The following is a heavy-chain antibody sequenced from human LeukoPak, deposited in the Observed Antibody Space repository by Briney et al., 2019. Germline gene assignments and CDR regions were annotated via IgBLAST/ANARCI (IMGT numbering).Heavy chain of an antibody. CDR3: ARAYSSSWYYYYYYMDV. V-gene: IGHV1-8*01. CDR1: VYTFTSYD. CDR2: MNPNSGNT. D-gene: IGHD6-13*01. J-gene: IGHJ6*03. Sequence: GASVKVSCKASVYTFTSYDINWVRQATGQGLEWMGWMNPNSGNTGYAQKFQGRVTMTRNTTISTAYMELSSLRSENTAVYCCARAYSSSWYYYYYYMDVWGKGTTVTVSS.